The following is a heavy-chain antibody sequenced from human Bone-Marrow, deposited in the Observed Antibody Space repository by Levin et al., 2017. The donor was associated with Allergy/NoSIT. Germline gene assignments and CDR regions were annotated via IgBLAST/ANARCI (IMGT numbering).Heavy chain of an antibody. CDR1: GFTFSSYS. V-gene: IGHV3-21*01. Sequence: GGSLRLSCAASGFTFSSYSMNWVRQAPGKGLEWVSSISSSSSYIYYADSVKGRFTISRDNAKNSLYLQMNSLRAEDTAVYYCAREMSCSSTSCQSHFDYWGQGTLVTVSS. J-gene: IGHJ4*02. D-gene: IGHD2-2*01. CDR3: AREMSCSSTSCQSHFDY. CDR2: ISSSSSYI.